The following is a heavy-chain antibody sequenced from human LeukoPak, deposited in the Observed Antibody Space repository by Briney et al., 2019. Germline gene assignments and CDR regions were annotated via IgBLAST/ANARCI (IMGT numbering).Heavy chain of an antibody. Sequence: SQTLSLTCTVSGGSTSSGDYYWSWIRQPPGKGLEWIGYIYYSGSTYYNPSLKSRVTISVDTSKNQFSLKLSSVTAADTAVYYCARAGIEDSTLYYFDYWGQGTLVTVSS. CDR3: ARAGIEDSTLYYFDY. J-gene: IGHJ4*02. D-gene: IGHD2-21*01. CDR2: IYYSGST. CDR1: GGSTSSGDYY. V-gene: IGHV4-30-4*08.